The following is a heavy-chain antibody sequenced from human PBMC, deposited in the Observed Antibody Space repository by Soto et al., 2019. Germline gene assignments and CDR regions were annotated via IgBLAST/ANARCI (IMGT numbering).Heavy chain of an antibody. CDR1: GDTFTRYY. J-gene: IGHJ5*02. CDR2: INPSGGST. V-gene: IGHV1-46*01. CDR3: ARAVSPRNWFDP. D-gene: IGHD4-4*01. Sequence: GASVKGSCKASGDTFTRYYMHWVRQAPGQGLEWMGIINPSGGSTSYAQKFQGRVTMTRDTSTSTVYMELSSPRSEDTAVYYCARAVSPRNWFDPWGQGTLVTVSS.